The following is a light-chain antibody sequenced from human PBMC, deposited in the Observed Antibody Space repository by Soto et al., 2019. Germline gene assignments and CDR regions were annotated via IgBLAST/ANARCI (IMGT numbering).Light chain of an antibody. J-gene: IGKJ5*01. Sequence: EIVVTQSPGTLSLSPGERATLSCRASQSISNDHLAWYQQKPGQAPRLLIYGTSNRATGGIADRFSGSGSGTDFTLTISRLEPEDFAVYYCQQRSNWPRITFGQGTRLEIK. CDR1: QSISNDH. CDR2: GTS. V-gene: IGKV3D-20*02. CDR3: QQRSNWPRIT.